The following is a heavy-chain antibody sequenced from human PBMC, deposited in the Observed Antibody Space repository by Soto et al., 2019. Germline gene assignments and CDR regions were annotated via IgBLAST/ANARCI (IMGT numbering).Heavy chain of an antibody. Sequence: EVQLVESGGDLVQPGGCLKLSRAASGFSFSGSAMHWVRQSYGRGLEWVGRIRSRANGYATAYAASVTGRFTVSSDNSQNTTYLAMNSLTTDDTSIYSGTRPRTIWANHLTTVISNDRFDIWGQRPMATVSS. CDR3: TRPRTIWANHLTTVISNDRFDI. CDR1: GFSFSGSA. V-gene: IGHV3-73*02. D-gene: IGHD4-4*01. CDR2: IRSRANGYAT. J-gene: IGHJ3*02.